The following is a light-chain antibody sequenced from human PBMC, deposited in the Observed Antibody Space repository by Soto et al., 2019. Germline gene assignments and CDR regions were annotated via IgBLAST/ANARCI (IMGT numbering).Light chain of an antibody. V-gene: IGKV3-11*01. CDR2: DAS. Sequence: EIVLTQSPATLSLSPGERATLSCRASQSVSSYLAWYQQKPGQAPRLLIYDASNRATGIPARFSGSGSGTDFTLTISILEPEDFAVYYWQQRSNWPLTFGGGTKVEIK. J-gene: IGKJ4*01. CDR3: QQRSNWPLT. CDR1: QSVSSY.